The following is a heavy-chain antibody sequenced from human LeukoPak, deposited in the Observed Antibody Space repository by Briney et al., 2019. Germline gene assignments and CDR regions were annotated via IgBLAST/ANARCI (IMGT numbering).Heavy chain of an antibody. Sequence: SETLSLTCTVSSGAFLATSWTWIRQPPGKGLEWIGYVLPTGSPNYNPSLKSRVTISVDTSKNQFSLKLSSVTAADTAVYYCARAGGYGEYGMDVWGQGTTVTVSS. J-gene: IGHJ6*02. CDR2: VLPTGSP. V-gene: IGHV4-59*01. CDR1: SGAFLATS. D-gene: IGHD6-25*01. CDR3: ARAGGYGEYGMDV.